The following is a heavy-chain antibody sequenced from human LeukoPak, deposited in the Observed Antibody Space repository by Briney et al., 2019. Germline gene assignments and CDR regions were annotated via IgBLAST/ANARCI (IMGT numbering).Heavy chain of an antibody. V-gene: IGHV1-69*05. CDR3: ARGGTGLSTTDY. Sequence: SVKVSCKASGGTFSSYAISWVRQAPGQGLEWMGRIIPIFGTANCAQKFQGRVTITTDESTSTAYMELSSLRSEDTAVYYCARGGTGLSTTDYWGQGTLVTVSS. CDR1: GGTFSSYA. D-gene: IGHD1-26*01. J-gene: IGHJ4*02. CDR2: IIPIFGTA.